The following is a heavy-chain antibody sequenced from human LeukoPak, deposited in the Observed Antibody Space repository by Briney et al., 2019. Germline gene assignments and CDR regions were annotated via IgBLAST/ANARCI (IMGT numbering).Heavy chain of an antibody. CDR1: GYTFTNYD. CDR3: VRYPRTHYYFDC. J-gene: IGHJ4*02. CDR2: VNPNSGHT. Sequence: GASVKVSCKASGYTFTNYDIYWVRQATGQGPEWMGWVNPNSGHTGYAQKFQGRVTMTRNTSINTAYMELSSLSSEDTAVYYCVRYPRTHYYFDCWGQGTLVTVSS. D-gene: IGHD1-14*01. V-gene: IGHV1-8*01.